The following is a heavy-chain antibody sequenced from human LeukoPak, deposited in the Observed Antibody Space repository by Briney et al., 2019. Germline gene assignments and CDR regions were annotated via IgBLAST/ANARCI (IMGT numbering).Heavy chain of an antibody. CDR3: ARESGVDSGYDHFDY. D-gene: IGHD5-12*01. Sequence: GGSLRLSCAASGFTFSSYIMHWVRQAPGQVLEWLAVTSYDGGTRYYAESVKGRFTISRDNSKNTLYLQMNSLRAEDTAVYFCARESGVDSGYDHFDYWGQGTLVTVSS. V-gene: IGHV3-30-3*01. J-gene: IGHJ4*02. CDR1: GFTFSSYI. CDR2: TSYDGGTR.